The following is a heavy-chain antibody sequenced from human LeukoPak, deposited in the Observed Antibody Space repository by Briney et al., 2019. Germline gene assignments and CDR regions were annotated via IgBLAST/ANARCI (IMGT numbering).Heavy chain of an antibody. J-gene: IGHJ4*02. D-gene: IGHD4-17*01. Sequence: SETLSLTCAVSSYSISSCSYWGWLRQSPGKGLEWVGSIFHSGNSYYNPSLKSRLTMSVDTSKNQFSLKLTSVTAADTAIYYCARVTYVDDMLYQYFDYWGQGILVTVSS. CDR2: IFHSGNS. CDR3: ARVTYVDDMLYQYFDY. CDR1: SYSISSCSY. V-gene: IGHV4-38-2*01.